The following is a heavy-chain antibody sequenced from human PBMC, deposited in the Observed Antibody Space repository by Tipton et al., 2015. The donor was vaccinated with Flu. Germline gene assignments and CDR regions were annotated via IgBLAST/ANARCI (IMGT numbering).Heavy chain of an antibody. Sequence: TLSLTCTVSGGSISSGDYYWSWIRQPPGKGLEWIGYIYYSGSTYYNPSLKSRVTISVDTSKNQFSLKLSSVTAADTAVYYCARGINDLTGPRFDYWGQGTLVTVSS. CDR3: ARGINDLTGPRFDY. CDR2: IYYSGST. D-gene: IGHD3-9*01. CDR1: GGSISSGDYY. V-gene: IGHV4-30-4*01. J-gene: IGHJ4*02.